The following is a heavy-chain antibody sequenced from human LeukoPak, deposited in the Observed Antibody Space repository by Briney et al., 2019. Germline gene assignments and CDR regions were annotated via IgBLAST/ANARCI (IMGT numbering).Heavy chain of an antibody. J-gene: IGHJ4*02. D-gene: IGHD6-13*01. CDR1: GFPFNAYW. V-gene: IGHV3-7*03. Sequence: GGSLRLSCAASGFPFNAYWMTWVRQAPGKGLEWVANIRQDGDTKYYVDSVKGRFTISRDNAMNSLYLQMNSLRAEDTAVYYCARSLPYGTTWYGRSDFWGQGTLVTVSS. CDR3: ARSLPYGTTWYGRSDF. CDR2: IRQDGDTK.